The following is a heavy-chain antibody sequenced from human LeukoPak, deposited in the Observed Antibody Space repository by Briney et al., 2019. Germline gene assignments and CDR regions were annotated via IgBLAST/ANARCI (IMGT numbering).Heavy chain of an antibody. J-gene: IGHJ4*02. CDR1: GFTFSSYG. D-gene: IGHD6-19*01. V-gene: IGHV3-30*18. CDR3: AKDQGTMAGTIVY. Sequence: PGGSLRLSCAASGFTFSSYGMHWVRRAPGTGLEWVAFISYHGSSTYYADSVKGRFTISRDNSRNTLYLQINSLRGEDTAIYYCAKDQGTMAGTIVYWGQGTLVTVSS. CDR2: ISYHGSST.